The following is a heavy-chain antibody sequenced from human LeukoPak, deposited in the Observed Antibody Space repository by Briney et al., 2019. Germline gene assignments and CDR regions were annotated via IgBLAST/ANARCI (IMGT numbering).Heavy chain of an antibody. CDR1: GDTVSSNSAA. Sequence: TSQTLSLTCAISGDTVSSNSAAWNWIRRSPSRGLEWLGRTYYRSKWSNDYAVSVKSRITINPDTSKNQFSLQLNSVTPEDTAVYYCASGTYYRGFDAWGQGTLVTVSS. CDR2: TYYRSKWSN. D-gene: IGHD1-26*01. V-gene: IGHV6-1*01. CDR3: ASGTYYRGFDA. J-gene: IGHJ5*02.